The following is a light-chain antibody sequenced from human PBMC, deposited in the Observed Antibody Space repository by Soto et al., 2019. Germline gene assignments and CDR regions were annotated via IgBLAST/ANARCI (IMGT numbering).Light chain of an antibody. Sequence: EIVLTQSPGTLSLSPGERATLSCRASQRVTSSSLAWSQQKSGQAPRLLIYGTSSRAAVIPDRFSGRGSGTEFTLTISRLEPEEFAVYYCHQYGSSPPRTFGQGTTVESK. J-gene: IGKJ1*01. CDR3: HQYGSSPPRT. V-gene: IGKV3-20*01. CDR1: QRVTSSS. CDR2: GTS.